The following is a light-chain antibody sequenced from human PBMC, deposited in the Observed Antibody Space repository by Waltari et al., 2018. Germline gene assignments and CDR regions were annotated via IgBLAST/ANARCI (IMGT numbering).Light chain of an antibody. CDR1: SLRSYY. J-gene: IGLJ2*01. CDR3: NSRDSSGNHLV. V-gene: IGLV3-19*01. CDR2: GRN. Sequence: SSELTQDPAVSVALGQIVRITCQGDSLRSYYASWYQQKPGQARGLVIGGRNNRAAGIPTRVSGSSSGNTASVTSTGARAEDEADYYCNSRDSSGNHLVFGGGTKRTVL.